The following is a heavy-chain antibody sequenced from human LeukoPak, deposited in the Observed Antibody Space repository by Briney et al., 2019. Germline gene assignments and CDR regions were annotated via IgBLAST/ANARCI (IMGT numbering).Heavy chain of an antibody. Sequence: PGGSLRLSCVVSGFTFSRYAIHWVRQAPGKGLEWVALISYDGSNKYYTDSVKGRFTISRDNAKNTLYLQMNSLRAEDTAVYHCAKPHRIGENWFDPWGQGTLVTVSS. CDR2: ISYDGSNK. CDR1: GFTFSRYA. D-gene: IGHD3-10*01. V-gene: IGHV3-30-3*02. J-gene: IGHJ5*02. CDR3: AKPHRIGENWFDP.